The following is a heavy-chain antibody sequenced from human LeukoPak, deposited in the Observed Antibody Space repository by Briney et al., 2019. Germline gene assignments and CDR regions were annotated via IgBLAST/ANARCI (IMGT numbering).Heavy chain of an antibody. V-gene: IGHV1-18*01. Sequence: ASVKVSCKASGYTFTNGGGSWVPQAPGQGREWMGWVCPHDGSTKNVETFEGRLTMPADVSTNTAYLELRNLRSDDTATYYCAALRGYYPTNNWFDPWGQGTLVTVSS. CDR1: GYTFTNGG. CDR3: AALRGYYPTNNWFDP. D-gene: IGHD2-15*01. CDR2: VCPHDGST. J-gene: IGHJ5*02.